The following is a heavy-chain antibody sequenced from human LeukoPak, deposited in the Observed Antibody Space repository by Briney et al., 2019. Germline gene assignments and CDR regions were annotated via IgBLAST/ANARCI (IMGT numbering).Heavy chain of an antibody. D-gene: IGHD3-22*01. V-gene: IGHV4-39*07. CDR3: ARSGLNAFDI. J-gene: IGHJ3*02. Sequence: SETLSLTCIVSGGSISSSSYYWGWIRQPPGKGLEWIGSFYYSGSTYYNPSLKSRVTISVDTSKNQFSLKLSSVTAADTAVYYCARSGLNAFDIWGQGTMVTVSS. CDR2: FYYSGST. CDR1: GGSISSSSYY.